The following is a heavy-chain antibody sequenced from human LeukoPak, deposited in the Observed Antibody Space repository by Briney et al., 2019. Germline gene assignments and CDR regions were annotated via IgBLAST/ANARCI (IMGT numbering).Heavy chain of an antibody. V-gene: IGHV5-51*01. CDR1: GSIFTSYW. CDR3: ARLGTSEIVGATTDYFDY. J-gene: IGHJ4*02. CDR2: IYPGDSDT. Sequence: GASLQISCKGSGSIFTSYWIGWVRPLAGKGLGCGGIIYPGDSDTRYSPSFQGQVTISADKSISTAYLQWSSLKASDTAMYYCARLGTSEIVGATTDYFDYWGQGTLVTVSS. D-gene: IGHD1-26*01.